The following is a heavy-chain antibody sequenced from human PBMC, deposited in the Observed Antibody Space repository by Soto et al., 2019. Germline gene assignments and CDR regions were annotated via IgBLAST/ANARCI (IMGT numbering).Heavy chain of an antibody. J-gene: IGHJ4*02. CDR2: IYYSGST. CDR3: ARASSSSSWYVGEYDY. Sequence: PSETLSLTCTVSGGSVSSGSYYWSWIRQPPGKGLEWIGYIYYSGSTNYNPSLKSRVTISVDTSKNQFSLKLSSVTAADTAVYYCARASSSSSWYVGEYDYWGQGTLVTVSS. CDR1: GGSVSSGSYY. V-gene: IGHV4-61*01. D-gene: IGHD6-13*01.